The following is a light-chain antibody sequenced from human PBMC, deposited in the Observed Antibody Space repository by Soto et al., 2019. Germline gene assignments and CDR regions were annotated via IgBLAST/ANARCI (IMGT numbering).Light chain of an antibody. CDR1: QTVSNNY. V-gene: IGKV3-20*01. CDR3: QQYISSPLT. CDR2: GAS. Sequence: IVLTQSPGTLSLSPGERATLSCRASQTVSNNYLAWYQQKPGQAPRLVIYGASNRATGIPDRFSASGSGTDFTLTISRLEPEDSAVYYCQQYISSPLTFGQGTKVDI. J-gene: IGKJ1*01.